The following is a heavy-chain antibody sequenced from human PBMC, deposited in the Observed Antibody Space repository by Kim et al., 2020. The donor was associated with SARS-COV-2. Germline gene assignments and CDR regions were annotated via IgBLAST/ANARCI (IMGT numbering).Heavy chain of an antibody. D-gene: IGHD3-22*01. CDR3: ARTFYYDRTGYYY. CDR2: TYLDGST. Sequence: SETLSLTCSVSGASISSSGYYWGWIRQPPGKGLEWIACTYLDGSTFYNPSLESRVTISVDTSRNQFSLKLISATAADTAVYYCARTFYYDRTGYYY. V-gene: IGHV4-39*01. J-gene: IGHJ6*01. CDR1: GASISSSGYY.